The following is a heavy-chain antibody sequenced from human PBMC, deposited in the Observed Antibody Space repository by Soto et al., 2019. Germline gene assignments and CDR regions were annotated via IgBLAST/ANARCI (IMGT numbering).Heavy chain of an antibody. J-gene: IGHJ4*02. Sequence: QVQLVESGGGVVQPGRSLRLSCAASGFTFSSYGMHWVRQAPGKGLEWVAVISYDGSNKYYADSVKGRFTISRDNSKNTLYLQMNSLRAEDTAVYYCAKQIVASISPCFDYWGQGTLVTVSS. V-gene: IGHV3-30*18. CDR3: AKQIVASISPCFDY. D-gene: IGHD5-12*01. CDR2: ISYDGSNK. CDR1: GFTFSSYG.